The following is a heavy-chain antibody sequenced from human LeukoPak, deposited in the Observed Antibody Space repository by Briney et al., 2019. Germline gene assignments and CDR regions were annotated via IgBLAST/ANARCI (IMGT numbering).Heavy chain of an antibody. V-gene: IGHV2-70*01. J-gene: IGHJ4*02. CDR2: IAWDDDK. D-gene: IGHD4-23*01. Sequence: SGPTLVNPTQTLTVTCTFSGFSLSTSAMCVSWIRQPPGTALEWLAFIAWDDDKFYTTSLKTRLTISNDNTKNQVVLTMTNMHPVDTAPYYCARRQAYGGNSEGYYFNYWGQGTLDSVSS. CDR3: ARRQAYGGNSEGYYFNY. CDR1: GFSLSTSAMC.